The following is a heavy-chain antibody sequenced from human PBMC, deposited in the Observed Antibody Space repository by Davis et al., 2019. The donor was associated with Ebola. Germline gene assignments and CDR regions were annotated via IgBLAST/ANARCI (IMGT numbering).Heavy chain of an antibody. V-gene: IGHV1-69*13. CDR1: GGTFSSYG. CDR2: IIPIFGTA. J-gene: IGHJ2*01. CDR3: ARVRNGYSYGHWYFDL. Sequence: SVKVSCKASGGTFSSYGISWVRQAPGQGLEWMGGIIPIFGTANYAQKFQGRVTITADESTSTAYMELSSLRSEDTAVYYCARVRNGYSYGHWYFDLWGRGTLVTVSS. D-gene: IGHD5-18*01.